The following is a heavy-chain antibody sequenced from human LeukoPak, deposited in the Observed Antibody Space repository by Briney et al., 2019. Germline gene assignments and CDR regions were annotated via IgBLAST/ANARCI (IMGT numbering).Heavy chain of an antibody. CDR3: AGTDIVVVPAAYQFDY. CDR1: GFTFSDYY. J-gene: IGHJ4*02. D-gene: IGHD2-2*01. V-gene: IGHV3-11*01. CDR2: ISSSGSTI. Sequence: GGSLRLSCAASGFTFSDYYMSWIRQAPGKGLEWVSYISSSGSTIYYADSVKGRFTISRDNAQNSLYLQMNSLRAEDTAVYYCAGTDIVVVPAAYQFDYWGQGTLVTVSS.